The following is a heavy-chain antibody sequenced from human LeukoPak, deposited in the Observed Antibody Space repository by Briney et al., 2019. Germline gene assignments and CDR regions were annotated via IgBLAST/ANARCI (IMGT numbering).Heavy chain of an antibody. D-gene: IGHD1-26*01. V-gene: IGHV3-48*03. Sequence: GGSLRLSCAASGFTFSSYEMNWVRQAPGKGLEWVSYISSSGSTIYYADSVKGRFTISRDTAKNSLYLQMDSLRAEDTAIYYCARGGMVDLDYWGQGTQVTVSS. J-gene: IGHJ4*02. CDR2: ISSSGSTI. CDR1: GFTFSSYE. CDR3: ARGGMVDLDY.